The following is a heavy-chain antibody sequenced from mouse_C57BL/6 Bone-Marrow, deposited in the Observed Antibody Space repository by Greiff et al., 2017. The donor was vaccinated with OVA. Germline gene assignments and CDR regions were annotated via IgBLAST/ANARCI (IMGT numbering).Heavy chain of an antibody. J-gene: IGHJ1*03. CDR2: IYPGDGDT. D-gene: IGHD1-1*01. Sequence: VKLMESGPELVKPGASVTISCKASGYAFSSSWMNWVKQRPGKGLEWIGRIYPGDGDTNYNGKFKGKATLTADKSSSTAYMQLSSLTSEDSAGYCCARRTTGVATEWYFDVGGTGTTVTVSA. CDR1: GYAFSSSW. V-gene: IGHV1-82*01. CDR3: ARRTTGVATEWYFDV.